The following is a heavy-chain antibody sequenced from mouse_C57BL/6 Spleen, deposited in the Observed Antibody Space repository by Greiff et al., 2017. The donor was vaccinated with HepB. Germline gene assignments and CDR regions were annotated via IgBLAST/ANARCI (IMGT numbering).Heavy chain of an antibody. V-gene: IGHV3-6*01. CDR1: GYSITSGYY. Sequence: EVKLMESGPGLVKPSQSLSLTCSVTGYSITSGYYWNWIRQFPGNKLEWMGYISYDGSNNYNPSLKNRISITRDTSKNQFFLKLNSVTTEDTATYYCASGASNWDNYAMDYWGQGTSVTVSS. CDR2: ISYDGSN. D-gene: IGHD4-1*01. CDR3: ASGASNWDNYAMDY. J-gene: IGHJ4*01.